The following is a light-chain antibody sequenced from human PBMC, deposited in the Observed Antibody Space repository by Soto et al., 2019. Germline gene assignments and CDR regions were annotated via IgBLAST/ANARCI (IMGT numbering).Light chain of an antibody. V-gene: IGLV2-14*01. J-gene: IGLJ1*01. CDR1: SSDVGAYNL. CDR2: EVS. Sequence: QSVLTQPASVSGSPGQSITISCTGTSSDVGAYNLVSWYQHHPGKAPKFMMYEVSYRPSGVSSRFSGSKSGNTASLTISGLQAEDEADYYCGSYTSTYVRIFGTGTKVTVL. CDR3: GSYTSTYVRI.